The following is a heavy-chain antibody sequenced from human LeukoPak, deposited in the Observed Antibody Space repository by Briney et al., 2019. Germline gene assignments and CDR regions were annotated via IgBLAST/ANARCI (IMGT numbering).Heavy chain of an antibody. V-gene: IGHV4-39*01. D-gene: IGHD1-26*01. Sequence: SETLSLTCAVSGVSISGSYYYWGWIRQPPGKGREWIGNIYYSGSTYYNAFLQSRVAISIDTSKNQFSLRLNSVTAADTAMYFCVKSGGYGLIDYWGQGTLVTVSS. CDR2: IYYSGST. CDR3: VKSGGYGLIDY. J-gene: IGHJ4*02. CDR1: GVSISGSYYY.